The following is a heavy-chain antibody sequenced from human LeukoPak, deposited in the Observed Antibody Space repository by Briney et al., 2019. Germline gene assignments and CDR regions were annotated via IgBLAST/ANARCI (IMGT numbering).Heavy chain of an antibody. CDR1: GGSVGSHS. CDR2: IYYIGST. D-gene: IGHD4-17*01. CDR3: ARDPTTVTKGLDI. J-gene: IGHJ3*02. V-gene: IGHV4-59*02. Sequence: SETLSPASLVSGGSVGSHSWSWIRQLPGKGLEWDGYIYYIGSTNYNPSLKSRVTISIDTSKNQFSLKLSSVTAADTAVYYCARDPTTVTKGLDIWGQGTMVTVSS.